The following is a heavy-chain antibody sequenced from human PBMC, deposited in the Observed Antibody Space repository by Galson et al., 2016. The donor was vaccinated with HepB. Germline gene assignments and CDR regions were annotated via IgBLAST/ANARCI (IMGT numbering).Heavy chain of an antibody. J-gene: IGHJ3*02. V-gene: IGHV3-7*01. D-gene: IGHD3-9*01. Sequence: SLRLSCAASGFTFNNYYMTWVRQAPGKGLEWVAHINHAGTEKYSADSVKGRFTISRDNAKNSLFLHMSGLRAEDTAVYYCARLELPYFDWFLSNSGSAFDIWGQGTRVTISS. CDR2: INHAGTEK. CDR3: ARLELPYFDWFLSNSGSAFDI. CDR1: GFTFNNYY.